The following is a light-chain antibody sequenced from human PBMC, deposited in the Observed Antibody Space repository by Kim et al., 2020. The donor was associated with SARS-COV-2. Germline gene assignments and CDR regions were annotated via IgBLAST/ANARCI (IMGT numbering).Light chain of an antibody. V-gene: IGLV1-51*01. CDR2: DTT. Sequence: QSVLTQPPSVSAAPGQKVTISCSGSASNIGSNFVSWYQQVPGAAPKLLIHDTTQRPSGIPDRFSGSKSDTSATLGITGLQTGDEAHYYCVTWDSSLSAGVFGGGTKLTVL. CDR3: VTWDSSLSAGV. CDR1: ASNIGSNF. J-gene: IGLJ3*02.